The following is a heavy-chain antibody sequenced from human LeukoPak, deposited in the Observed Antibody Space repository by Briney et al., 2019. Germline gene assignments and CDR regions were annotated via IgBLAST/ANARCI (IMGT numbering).Heavy chain of an antibody. V-gene: IGHV3-7*03. J-gene: IGHJ4*02. CDR3: AKGVAVAGTWLDY. D-gene: IGHD6-19*01. CDR2: IKQDGSKK. Sequence: GGSLRLSCVASGFPFSSYWMTWVRQAPGKGLEWVANIKQDGSKKSYVDSVKGRFTISRDNAKNSLYLQMNSLRAEDTAVYYCAKGVAVAGTWLDYWGQGTLVTVSS. CDR1: GFPFSSYW.